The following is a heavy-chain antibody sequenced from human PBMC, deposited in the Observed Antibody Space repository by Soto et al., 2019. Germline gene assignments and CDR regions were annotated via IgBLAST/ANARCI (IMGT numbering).Heavy chain of an antibody. D-gene: IGHD1-26*01. V-gene: IGHV3-9*01. CDR1: GFTFDDYA. J-gene: IGHJ6*03. CDR2: ISWNSGSI. CDR3: AKDKAGYSPSPYYLDV. Sequence: GGSLRLSCAASGFTFDDYAMHWVRQAPGKGLEWVSGISWNSGSIGYADSVKGRFTISRDNAKNSLYLQMNSLRAEDTALYYCAKDKAGYSPSPYYLDVWGKGTTVTVPS.